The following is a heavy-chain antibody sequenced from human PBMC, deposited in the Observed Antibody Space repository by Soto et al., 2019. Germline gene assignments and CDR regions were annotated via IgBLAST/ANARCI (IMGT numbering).Heavy chain of an antibody. CDR1: GFTFSSYS. J-gene: IGHJ4*02. D-gene: IGHD2-15*01. CDR2: ISGDGNYI. V-gene: IGHV3-21*01. Sequence: GGPLRLSCAASGFTFSSYSMNWVRQAPGKGLEWVSSISGDGNYIYYSDSVKGRFAVSRDNAKNSLYLQMNSLRAEDTALYYCAREEIVAPPAYDYWGQGTLVTVSS. CDR3: AREEIVAPPAYDY.